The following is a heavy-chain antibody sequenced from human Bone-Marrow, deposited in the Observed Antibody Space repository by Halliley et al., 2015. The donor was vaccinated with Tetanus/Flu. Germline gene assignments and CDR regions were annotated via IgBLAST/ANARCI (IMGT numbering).Heavy chain of an antibody. D-gene: IGHD3-10*01. CDR3: AKVRGSGSYQLPFEYYYGMDV. CDR2: GGAT. Sequence: GGATYYADSVQDRFITSRDNNNNSLSLQLHSLKTEDTGLYYCAKVRGSGSYQLPFEYYYGMDVWGQGTTVTVSS. V-gene: IGHV3-43*01. J-gene: IGHJ6*02.